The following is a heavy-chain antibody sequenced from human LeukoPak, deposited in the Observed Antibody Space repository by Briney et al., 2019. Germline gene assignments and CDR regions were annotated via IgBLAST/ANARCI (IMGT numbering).Heavy chain of an antibody. J-gene: IGHJ5*02. Sequence: PSETLSLTCAVYGGSFSGYYWSWIRQPPGKGLEWIGEINHSGSTNYNPSLKSRVTMSVDTSKNQFSLKLSSVTAADTAVYYCARVSCSSTSCYRFDPWGQGTLVTVSS. CDR1: GGSFSGYY. V-gene: IGHV4-34*01. CDR3: ARVSCSSTSCYRFDP. CDR2: INHSGST. D-gene: IGHD2-2*01.